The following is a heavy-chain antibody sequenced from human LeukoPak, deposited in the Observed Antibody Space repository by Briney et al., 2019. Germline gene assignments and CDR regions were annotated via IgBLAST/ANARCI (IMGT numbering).Heavy chain of an antibody. CDR1: GGSISSYY. CDR2: IYYSGST. J-gene: IGHJ6*02. CDR3: ARALRARITGTTASVYGVDV. D-gene: IGHD1-20*01. V-gene: IGHV4-59*01. Sequence: SETLSLTCTVSGGSISSYYWSWVRQPPGKGLEWIGYIYYSGSTNYNPSLKSRGTISVDTSKNQFSLKLSSVTAADTAVYYCARALRARITGTTASVYGVDVWGQGTTVTVSS.